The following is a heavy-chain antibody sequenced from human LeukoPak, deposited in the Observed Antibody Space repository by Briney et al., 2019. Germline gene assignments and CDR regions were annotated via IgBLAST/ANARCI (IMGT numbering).Heavy chain of an antibody. J-gene: IGHJ4*02. Sequence: GGSLRLSCAASGFTFSSYSMNWVRQAPGKGLEWVSYISSSSSTIYYADSVKGRFTISRDNSKNTLYLQMNGLRAEDTAVYYCAKENAGYYGSGSYRDYWGQGTLVTVSS. CDR3: AKENAGYYGSGSYRDY. V-gene: IGHV3-48*01. CDR1: GFTFSSYS. CDR2: ISSSSSTI. D-gene: IGHD3-10*01.